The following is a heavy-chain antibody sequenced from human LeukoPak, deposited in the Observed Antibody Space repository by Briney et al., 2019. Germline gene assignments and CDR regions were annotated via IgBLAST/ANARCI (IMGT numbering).Heavy chain of an antibody. J-gene: IGHJ4*02. CDR2: IIPIFGTA. CDR1: GGTFSSYA. Sequence: ASVKVSCKASGGTFSSYAISWVRQAPGQGLEWMGGIIPIFGTANCAQKFQGRVTITTDESTSTAYMELSSLRSEDTAVYYCARGGNYYDSSGYDYWGQGTLVTVSS. D-gene: IGHD3-22*01. CDR3: ARGGNYYDSSGYDY. V-gene: IGHV1-69*05.